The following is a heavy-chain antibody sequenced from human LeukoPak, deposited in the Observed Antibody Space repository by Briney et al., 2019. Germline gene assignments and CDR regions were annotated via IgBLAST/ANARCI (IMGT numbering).Heavy chain of an antibody. CDR2: IYVSGST. CDR3: ARDSGTTGEVKFDP. D-gene: IGHD1-7*01. Sequence: PSGTLSLTCAVSGGSISSSNWWSWVRQPPGKGLEWIGRIYVSGSTTYNPSLESRVTMSLDTSKNQISLKVSSVTAADTAVYYCARDSGTTGEVKFDPWGQGTLVTVSS. V-gene: IGHV4-4*02. J-gene: IGHJ5*02. CDR1: GGSISSSNW.